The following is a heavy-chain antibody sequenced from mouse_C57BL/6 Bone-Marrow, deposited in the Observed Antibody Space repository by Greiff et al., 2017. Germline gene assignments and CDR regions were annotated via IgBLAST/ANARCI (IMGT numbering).Heavy chain of an antibody. D-gene: IGHD1-1*01. J-gene: IGHJ4*01. CDR1: GYTFTSYD. V-gene: IGHV1-85*01. CDR2: IYPRDGST. CDR3: ARGGYYYGSSYAMDY. Sequence: VLLVESGPELVKPGASVKLSCKASGYTFTSYDINWVKQRPGQGLEWIGWIYPRDGSTKYNEKFKGKATLTVDTSSSTAYMELHSLTSEDSAVYFCARGGYYYGSSYAMDYWGQGTSVTVSS.